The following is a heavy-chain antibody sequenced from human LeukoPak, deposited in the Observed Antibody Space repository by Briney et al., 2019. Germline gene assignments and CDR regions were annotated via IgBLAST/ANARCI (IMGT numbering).Heavy chain of an antibody. CDR1: GFTFSSYG. J-gene: IGHJ4*02. CDR3: AKRGLSRSSGYYYDY. Sequence: PGGSLRRSXAASGFTFSSYGMHWVRQAPGKGLEWEAFLHYDGSNKYYADSVKGPFTISRDNSKNALYLQMNSLRAEDTAVYYCAKRGLSRSSGYYYDYWGQGTLVTVSS. CDR2: LHYDGSNK. V-gene: IGHV3-30*02. D-gene: IGHD3-22*01.